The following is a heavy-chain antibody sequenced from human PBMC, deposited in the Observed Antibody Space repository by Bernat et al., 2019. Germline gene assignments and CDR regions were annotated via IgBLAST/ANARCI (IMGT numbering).Heavy chain of an antibody. CDR2: IYYSGST. CDR1: GGSISSSSYY. CDR3: ARDQVPAAIPDYYYYGMDV. J-gene: IGHJ6*02. D-gene: IGHD2-2*02. Sequence: QLQLQESGPGLVKPSETLSLTCTVSGGSISSSSYYWGWIRQPPGKGLEWIGSIYYSGSTYYTPSLKSRVTISVDTSKNQFSLKLSSVTAADTAVYYCARDQVPAAIPDYYYYGMDVWGQGTTVTVSS. V-gene: IGHV4-39*02.